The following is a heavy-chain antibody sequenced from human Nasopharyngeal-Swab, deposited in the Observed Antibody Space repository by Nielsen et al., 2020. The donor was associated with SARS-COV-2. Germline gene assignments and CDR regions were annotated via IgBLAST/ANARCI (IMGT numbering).Heavy chain of an antibody. CDR2: IYYSGST. CDR3: VKDHRHSSGYYYYGMDV. D-gene: IGHD3-22*01. J-gene: IGHJ6*02. Sequence: SETLSLTSTVSGGSISSSSYYWGWIRQPPGKGLEWIGSIYYSGSTYYNPSLKSRVTISVDTSKNQFSLKLGSVTAADTAVYYCVKDHRHSSGYYYYGMDVWGQGTTVTVSS. CDR1: GGSISSSSYY. V-gene: IGHV4-39*07.